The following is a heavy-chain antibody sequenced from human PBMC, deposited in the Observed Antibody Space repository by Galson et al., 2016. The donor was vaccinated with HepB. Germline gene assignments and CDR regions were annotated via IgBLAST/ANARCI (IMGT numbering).Heavy chain of an antibody. D-gene: IGHD6-6*01. CDR2: ISGSGGST. CDR3: AKVGGPEYSSSRIQYYYYAMDV. V-gene: IGHV3-23*01. J-gene: IGHJ6*02. Sequence: SLRLSCAASGFSFSTYWVHWVRQAPGKGLEWVSAISGSGGSTYYADSVKGRFTISRDNSKNTLYLQMNSLGAEDTAVYYCAKVGGPEYSSSRIQYYYYAMDVWGQGTTVTVSS. CDR1: GFSFSTYW.